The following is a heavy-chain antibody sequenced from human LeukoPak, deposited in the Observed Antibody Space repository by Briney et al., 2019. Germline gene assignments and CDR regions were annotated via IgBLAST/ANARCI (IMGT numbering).Heavy chain of an antibody. D-gene: IGHD3-10*01. Sequence: GGSLRLSCAASGFTVSSNYMSWVRQAPGKGLEWVSVIYSGGSTYYADSVKGRFTISRDNSKNTLYLQVNSLRAEDTAVYYCARGNTYYYGLGSYLFWGQGTLVTVSS. CDR3: ARGNTYYYGLGSYLF. V-gene: IGHV3-53*01. CDR1: GFTVSSNY. CDR2: IYSGGST. J-gene: IGHJ4*02.